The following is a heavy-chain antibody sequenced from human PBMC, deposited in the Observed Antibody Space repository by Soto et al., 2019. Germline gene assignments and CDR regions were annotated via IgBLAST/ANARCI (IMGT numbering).Heavy chain of an antibody. Sequence: GGAQRPSSAASGCPFSSYWMHWVRPAPGKGLVWVSRINNDGSNTNYADSVKGRFTISRDNSKNTLYLQMNSLRAEDTAVYYCARDHGNDFWSGYYRYYYYYGMDVWGQGTTVTVSS. J-gene: IGHJ6*02. V-gene: IGHV3-74*01. D-gene: IGHD3-3*01. CDR2: INNDGSNT. CDR1: GCPFSSYW. CDR3: ARDHGNDFWSGYYRYYYYYGMDV.